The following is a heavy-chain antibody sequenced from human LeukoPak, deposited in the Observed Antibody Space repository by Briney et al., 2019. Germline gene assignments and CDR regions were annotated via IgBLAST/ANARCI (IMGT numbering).Heavy chain of an antibody. CDR2: IHYNGNT. CDR1: GGSISGYS. J-gene: IGHJ4*02. Sequence: SETLSLTCSVSGGSISGYSWSWIRQPPGKGLEWIVYIHYNGNTNYNPSVGGRVGFSLDTSKNELSLQLNSVTAADTAVYYCARDSGYSYGRSFDYWGQGTLVTVSS. CDR3: ARDSGYSYGRSFDY. D-gene: IGHD5-18*01. V-gene: IGHV4-59*01.